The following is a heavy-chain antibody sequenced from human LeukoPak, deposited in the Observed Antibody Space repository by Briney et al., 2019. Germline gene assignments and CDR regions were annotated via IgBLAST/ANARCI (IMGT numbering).Heavy chain of an antibody. V-gene: IGHV5-51*01. J-gene: IGHJ4*02. CDR2: IYPGGSDP. D-gene: IGHD6-19*01. Sequence: GESLKISCKGSGYNFPYYYIAWVRQMPGKGLEWMGIIYPGGSDPKYSPSFQGQVTISVDKSISTAYLQWSSLKASDTAMYYCARIVVGSYYFDYWGQGTLVTVSS. CDR1: GYNFPYYY. CDR3: ARIVVGSYYFDY.